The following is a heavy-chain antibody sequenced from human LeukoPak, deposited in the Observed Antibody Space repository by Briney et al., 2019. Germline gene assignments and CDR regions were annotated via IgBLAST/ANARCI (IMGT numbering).Heavy chain of an antibody. J-gene: IGHJ4*02. CDR3: ARDPWTDY. CDR1: GFIFSSYW. Sequence: GGSLRLSCAASGFIFSSYWMTWVRQAPGKGLEWVATIMADGSKEYYVDSVKGRFTISRDNANYSLYLQMNSLRADDTAVYYCARDPWTDYWGQGTLVTVSS. CDR2: IMADGSKE. V-gene: IGHV3-7*01. D-gene: IGHD3/OR15-3a*01.